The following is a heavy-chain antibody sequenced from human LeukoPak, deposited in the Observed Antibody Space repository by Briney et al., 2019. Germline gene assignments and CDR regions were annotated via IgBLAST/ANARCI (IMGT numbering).Heavy chain of an antibody. J-gene: IGHJ4*02. Sequence: SETLSLTCTVPGGSISSSSFYWGWIRQPPGKGLEWIGSIFYSGSTYYNPSLKSRVTISVDTSKNQFSLKLSSVTAADTAVYYCARHYVFVYGGSSFDYWGQGTLVTVSS. CDR3: ARHYVFVYGGSSFDY. V-gene: IGHV4-39*01. CDR2: IFYSGST. CDR1: GGSISSSSFY. D-gene: IGHD2-8*01.